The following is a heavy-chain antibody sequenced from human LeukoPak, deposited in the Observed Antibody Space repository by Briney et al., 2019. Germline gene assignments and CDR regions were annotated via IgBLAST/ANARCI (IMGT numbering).Heavy chain of an antibody. J-gene: IGHJ4*02. CDR3: ARELGNSCFDY. CDR1: GFTFSSYS. CDR2: ISSSSSYM. V-gene: IGHV3-21*01. D-gene: IGHD7-27*01. Sequence: GGSLRLSCAASGFTFSSYSMNWVRQAPGKGLEWVSSISSSSSYMYYADSVKGRFTISRDNAKNSLYLQMNSLRAEDTAVYYCARELGNSCFDYWGQGTLVTVSS.